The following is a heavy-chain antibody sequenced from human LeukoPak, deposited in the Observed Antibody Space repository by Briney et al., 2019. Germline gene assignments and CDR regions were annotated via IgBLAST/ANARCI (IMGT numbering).Heavy chain of an antibody. CDR2: IDNDGSNT. Sequence: GGSLRLSCAASGFTFNIYWMHWVRQTPGKGLVWLSGIDNDGSNTTYADSVKGRFTISRDNAKNTLYLQMNSLRAEDTAVYYCARDRRDFYYMDVWGKGTTVTVSS. CDR1: GFTFNIYW. V-gene: IGHV3-74*01. J-gene: IGHJ6*03. CDR3: ARDRRDFYYMDV.